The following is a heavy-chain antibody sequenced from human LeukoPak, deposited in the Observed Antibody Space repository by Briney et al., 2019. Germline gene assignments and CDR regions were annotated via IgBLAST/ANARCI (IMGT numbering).Heavy chain of an antibody. CDR3: ARAYCSGGSCYSSRGMFDP. J-gene: IGHJ5*02. CDR2: IYYSGST. D-gene: IGHD2-15*01. Sequence: SETLSLTCTVSGVSISTYYWTWIRQPPGKGLEYIGYIYYSGSTNYNPSLKSRVTISVDTSKNQFSLKLSSVTAADTAVYYCARAYCSGGSCYSSRGMFDPWGQGTLVIVSS. V-gene: IGHV4-59*01. CDR1: GVSISTYY.